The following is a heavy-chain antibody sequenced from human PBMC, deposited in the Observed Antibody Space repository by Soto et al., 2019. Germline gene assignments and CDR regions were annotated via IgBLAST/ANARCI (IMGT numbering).Heavy chain of an antibody. CDR3: AKDRYVLSHDY. CDR2: ISGSGSST. V-gene: IGHV3-23*01. CDR1: GVSFSSYD. Sequence: ETLSLSCTASGVSFSSYDLHWVRQAPGKGLEWVSAISGSGSSTYYADSVKGRFTISRDNSKNTLYLQMNSLRAEDTAVYYCAKDRYVLSHDYWGQGTLVTVSS. D-gene: IGHD5-12*01. J-gene: IGHJ4*02.